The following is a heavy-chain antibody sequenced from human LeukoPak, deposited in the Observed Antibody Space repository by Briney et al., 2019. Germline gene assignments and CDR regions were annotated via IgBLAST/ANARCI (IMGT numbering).Heavy chain of an antibody. V-gene: IGHV3-11*04. Sequence: GGSLRLSCAASGFTFSDYYMSWIRQAPGKGLEWVSYISSSSSTIYYADSVKGRFTISRDNAKNSLYLQMNSLRAEDTAVYYCARDSSSAPGAFDIWGQGTMVTVSS. J-gene: IGHJ3*02. D-gene: IGHD6-13*01. CDR3: ARDSSSAPGAFDI. CDR2: ISSSSSTI. CDR1: GFTFSDYY.